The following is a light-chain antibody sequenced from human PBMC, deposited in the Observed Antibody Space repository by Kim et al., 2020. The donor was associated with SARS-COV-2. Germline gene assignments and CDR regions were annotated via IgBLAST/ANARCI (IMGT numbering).Light chain of an antibody. CDR3: QSYDVSTEV. J-gene: IGLJ3*02. Sequence: NFMLTQPHSVSESPGKTVTISCTRSSGSIASKYVQWYQQRPGSAPTTVIYENNQGPSGVPDRFSGSIDTSSNSASLTISGLETEDAADYYCQSYDVSTEVFGGGTQLTVL. CDR1: SGSIASKY. CDR2: ENN. V-gene: IGLV6-57*04.